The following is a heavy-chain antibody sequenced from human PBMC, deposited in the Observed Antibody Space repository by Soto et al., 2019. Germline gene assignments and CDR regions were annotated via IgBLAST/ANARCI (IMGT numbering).Heavy chain of an antibody. Sequence: HVQLQESGPGPVTPSQTLSLSCTVSGVSITSGSYYWTWVRQSPGKGLEWIGYRYYSGNTYYNPSHNSRASISVDTSKHQFFLKVTSVTAADTAVYFCARGGYDTSGQTFIGWGPDCWGQGTLVTVSS. CDR3: ARGGYDTSGQTFIGWGPDC. J-gene: IGHJ4*02. CDR1: GVSITSGSYY. V-gene: IGHV4-30-4*01. D-gene: IGHD3-22*01. CDR2: RYYSGNT.